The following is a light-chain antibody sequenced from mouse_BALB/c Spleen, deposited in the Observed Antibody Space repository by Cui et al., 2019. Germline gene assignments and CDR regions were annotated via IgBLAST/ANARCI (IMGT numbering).Light chain of an antibody. CDR2: NAK. J-gene: IGKJ1*01. CDR1: GNLHNY. V-gene: IGKV12-41*01. Sequence: DIQMTQSAASLSASVGETVTITCRASGNLHNYLAWYQQKQGKSPQLLVYNAKTLADGVPSRFSGSGSGTQYSLKINSLQPEDFGSYYCQHFWSTWTFGGGTKLEIK. CDR3: QHFWSTWT.